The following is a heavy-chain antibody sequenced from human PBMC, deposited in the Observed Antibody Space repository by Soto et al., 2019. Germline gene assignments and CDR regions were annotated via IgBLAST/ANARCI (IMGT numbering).Heavy chain of an antibody. CDR2: ISSSSSTI. V-gene: IGHV3-48*01. Sequence: EVQLVESGGGLVQPGGSLRLSCAASGFTFSSYSMNWVRQAPGKGLEWVSYISSSSSTIYYADSVKGRFTISRDNAKNSLYLQMNSLRAEDTAVYYCAKYYYGSGSPPGGAFDYWGQGTLVTVSS. D-gene: IGHD3-10*01. CDR3: AKYYYGSGSPPGGAFDY. J-gene: IGHJ4*02. CDR1: GFTFSSYS.